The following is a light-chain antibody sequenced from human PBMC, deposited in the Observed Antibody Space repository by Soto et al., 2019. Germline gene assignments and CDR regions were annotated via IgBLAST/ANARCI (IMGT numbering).Light chain of an antibody. V-gene: IGLV2-14*01. Sequence: QSVLTQPASVSGTAGQSITISCTGSNSDVGIYDFVSWYQHHPGRAPKLIVSEVSHRPSGVSNRFSGSKSGNTASLTISGLQSEDEADYYCISYTSDDVRYVFGTGTKVTV. CDR2: EVS. J-gene: IGLJ1*01. CDR3: ISYTSDDVRYV. CDR1: NSDVGIYDF.